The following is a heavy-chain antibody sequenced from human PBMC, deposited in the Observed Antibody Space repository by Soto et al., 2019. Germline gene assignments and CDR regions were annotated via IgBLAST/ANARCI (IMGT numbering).Heavy chain of an antibody. CDR2: INSDGRNT. V-gene: IGHV3-74*01. Sequence: EVQLVESGGGLVQPGGSLRLSCAASGFTFSNYWMHWVRQVPGKGLVWVSRINSDGRNTSYADFVKGRFTISRDNAKNTLYLQMDSLGAEDTAVYYCARLLAVAGINYWGQGTPVTVSS. CDR1: GFTFSNYW. D-gene: IGHD6-19*01. CDR3: ARLLAVAGINY. J-gene: IGHJ4*02.